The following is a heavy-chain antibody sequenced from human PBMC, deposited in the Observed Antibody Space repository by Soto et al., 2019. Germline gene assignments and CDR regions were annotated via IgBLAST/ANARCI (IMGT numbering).Heavy chain of an antibody. D-gene: IGHD2-2*01. CDR2: ISASGGRT. Sequence: EVQLLESGGGLVQPGGSLRLSCAASGFTFSLYAMSWVRQAPGKGLEGVSIISASGGRTYYADSLKGRFTVSRDNSKNALYLQMNSLRAEDTAVYYCAKEVVLESAGRSHYYYYGLDVWGQGTTVTVSS. V-gene: IGHV3-23*01. J-gene: IGHJ6*02. CDR1: GFTFSLYA. CDR3: AKEVVLESAGRSHYYYYGLDV.